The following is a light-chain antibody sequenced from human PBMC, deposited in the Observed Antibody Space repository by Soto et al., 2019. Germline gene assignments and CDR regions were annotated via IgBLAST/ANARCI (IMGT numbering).Light chain of an antibody. CDR3: KQYDKWPRRRT. CDR1: LSVSSRY. CDR2: GAS. J-gene: IGKJ1*01. Sequence: TRSPFTXSFSPRKISPPSWRARLSVSSRYLAWYQQKTGKPPRXLXXGASNRDNAIKARLSGSGSGTESTLTITSRKAEDFAVYQCKQYDKWPRRRTLGEGTKVDI. V-gene: IGKV3-20*01.